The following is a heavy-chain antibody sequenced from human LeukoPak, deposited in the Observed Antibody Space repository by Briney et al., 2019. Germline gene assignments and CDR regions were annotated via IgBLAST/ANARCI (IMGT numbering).Heavy chain of an antibody. J-gene: IGHJ4*02. CDR3: ARDKSGYDYYGQYYFDF. Sequence: GGSLRLSCAASGFTFSYYAMNWVRQAPGKGLEWVSAISGSGGSTYYADSVKGRFTISRDNSKNTLYLQMNSLRAEDTALYFCARDKSGYDYYGQYYFDFWGQGTLVTVSS. CDR2: ISGSGGST. D-gene: IGHD5-12*01. CDR1: GFTFSYYA. V-gene: IGHV3-23*01.